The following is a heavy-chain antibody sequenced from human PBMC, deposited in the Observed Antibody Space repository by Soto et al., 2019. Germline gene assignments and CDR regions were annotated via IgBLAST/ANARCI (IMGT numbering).Heavy chain of an antibody. V-gene: IGHV3-74*01. CDR1: GFTFSVYW. D-gene: IGHD3-3*01. CDR3: ARDTLYYGAGLDD. CDR2: INSEGSDA. J-gene: IGHJ4*02. Sequence: GGSLRLSCAASGFTFSVYWMHWVRQGPEKGLMWVSRINSEGSDAVYADSVKGRFTISRDNTKNTLYLQMNSLRVEDTAVYYCARDTLYYGAGLDDWGQGTPVTVSS.